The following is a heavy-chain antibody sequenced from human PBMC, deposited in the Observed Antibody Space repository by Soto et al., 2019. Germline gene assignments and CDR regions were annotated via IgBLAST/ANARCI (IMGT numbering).Heavy chain of an antibody. V-gene: IGHV3-30*18. D-gene: IGHD2-21*02. J-gene: IGHJ5*02. CDR3: AKGGYQPLLYWFDP. Sequence: QVQLVESGGGVVQPGRSLRLSCAASGFTFSSYGMHWVRQAPGKGLEWVAVISYDGSNKYYADSVKGRFTISRDNSKNTLYLQMNSLRAEDTAVYYCAKGGYQPLLYWFDPWGQETLVTVSS. CDR2: ISYDGSNK. CDR1: GFTFSSYG.